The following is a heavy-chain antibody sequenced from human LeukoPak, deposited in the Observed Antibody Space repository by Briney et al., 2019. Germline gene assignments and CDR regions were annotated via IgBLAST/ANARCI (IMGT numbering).Heavy chain of an antibody. V-gene: IGHV3-53*05. CDR1: GFTVSSNY. J-gene: IGHJ4*02. CDR2: IYSGGIT. D-gene: IGHD3-10*01. Sequence: GGSLRLSCAASGFTVSSNYMSWVRQPPGKGLEWVSVIYSGGITYYADSVKGRFTISRDNAKNSLYLQMNSLRPEDTAFYYCAKDISPGSGRFYYFDSWGQGALVTVSS. CDR3: AKDISPGSGRFYYFDS.